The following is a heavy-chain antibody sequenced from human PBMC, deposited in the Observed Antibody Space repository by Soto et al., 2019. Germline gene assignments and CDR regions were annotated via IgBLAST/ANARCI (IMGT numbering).Heavy chain of an antibody. V-gene: IGHV3-33*01. CDR1: GFTFSNHG. CDR3: ARHTDNGLDY. J-gene: IGHJ4*02. CDR2: IWYDGSNR. D-gene: IGHD2-8*01. Sequence: QVQLVESGGGVVQPGRSLRLSCVATGFTFSNHGMHWVRQAPGKGLEWVAYIWYDGSNRNYVDSVKGRFTISRDDSKNTLYLQMNSLRAEDSALYICARHTDNGLDYWGQGRLVTVSS.